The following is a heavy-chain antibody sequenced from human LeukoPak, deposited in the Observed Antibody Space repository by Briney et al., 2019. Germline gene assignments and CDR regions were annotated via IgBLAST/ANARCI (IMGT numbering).Heavy chain of an antibody. J-gene: IGHJ6*03. Sequence: GGSLRLSCAVSGFTFSSYSMNWVRQAPGKGLEWVSSISTSSSYIYYADSVKGRFIISRDNAKNSLYLQMNSLRAEVTAVYYCARDPPILTGPYYYYMDVWGKGTTVTISS. D-gene: IGHD3-9*01. CDR2: ISTSSSYI. CDR1: GFTFSSYS. V-gene: IGHV3-21*06. CDR3: ARDPPILTGPYYYYMDV.